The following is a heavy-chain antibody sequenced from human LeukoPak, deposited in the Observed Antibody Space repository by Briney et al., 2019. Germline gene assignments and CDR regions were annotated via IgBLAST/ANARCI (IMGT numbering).Heavy chain of an antibody. J-gene: IGHJ4*02. V-gene: IGHV4-34*01. CDR1: GGSFSGYY. CDR3: AREEGKYYYDSSAYLYY. D-gene: IGHD3-22*01. Sequence: SETLSLTCAVYGGSFSGYYWSWIRQPPGKGLEWIGEINHSGSTNYNPSLKSRVTISVDTSKNQFSLKLSSVTAADTAVYYCAREEGKYYYDSSAYLYYWGQGTLVTVSS. CDR2: INHSGST.